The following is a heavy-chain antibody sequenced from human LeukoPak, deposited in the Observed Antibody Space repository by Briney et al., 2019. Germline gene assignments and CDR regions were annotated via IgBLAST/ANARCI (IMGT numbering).Heavy chain of an antibody. V-gene: IGHV4-34*01. CDR3: AKFVDTAMAAAMSWFDP. D-gene: IGHD5-18*01. CDR2: INHSGST. Sequence: SETLSLTCAVYGGSFSGYYWSWIRQPPGKGLEWIGEINHSGSTNYNPSLKSRVTISVDTSKNQFSLKLSSVTAADTAVYYCAKFVDTAMAAAMSWFDPWGQGTLVTVSS. CDR1: GGSFSGYY. J-gene: IGHJ5*02.